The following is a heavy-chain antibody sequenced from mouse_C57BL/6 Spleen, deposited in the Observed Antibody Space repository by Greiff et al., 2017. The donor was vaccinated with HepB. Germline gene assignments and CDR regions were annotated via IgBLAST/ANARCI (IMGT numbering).Heavy chain of an antibody. CDR2: IDPSDSYT. Sequence: QVQLQQPGAELVRPGTSVKLSCKASGYTFTSYWMHWVKQRPGQGLEWIGVIDPSDSYTNYNQKFKGKATLTVDTSSSTAYMQLSSLTSEDSAVYDCARDYYTPYYYAMDYWGQGTTVTVSS. CDR1: GYTFTSYW. J-gene: IGHJ4*01. D-gene: IGHD2-12*01. CDR3: ARDYYTPYYYAMDY. V-gene: IGHV1-59*01.